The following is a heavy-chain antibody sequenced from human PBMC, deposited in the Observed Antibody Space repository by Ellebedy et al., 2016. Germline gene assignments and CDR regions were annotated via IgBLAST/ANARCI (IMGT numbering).Heavy chain of an antibody. CDR3: ARDGGTSCYAFDL. V-gene: IGHV4-4*02. CDR1: GGSISSSNW. J-gene: IGHJ2*01. CDR2: IYHSGST. Sequence: SETLSLTCAVSGGSISSSNWWSWVRQPPGKGLEWIGEIYHSGSTNYNPSLKSRVTISVDKSKNQFSLKLSSVTAADTAVYYCARDGGTSCYAFDLWGRGTLVTVSS. D-gene: IGHD2-2*01.